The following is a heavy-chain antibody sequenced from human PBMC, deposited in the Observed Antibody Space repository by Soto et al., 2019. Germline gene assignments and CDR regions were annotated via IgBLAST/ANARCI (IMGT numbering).Heavy chain of an antibody. CDR3: SKMGAYCGGDCYISYFDY. V-gene: IGHV3-23*01. CDR2: ISASGGST. CDR1: GFTFSSYA. Sequence: GGSLRLSCAASGFTFSSYAMSWVRQAPGKGLEWVSAISASGGSTYYADSVKGRFTISRDNSKNTLYLQMNSLRAEDTAVYYCSKMGAYCGGDCYISYFDYWGQGTLVTVSS. D-gene: IGHD2-21*01. J-gene: IGHJ4*02.